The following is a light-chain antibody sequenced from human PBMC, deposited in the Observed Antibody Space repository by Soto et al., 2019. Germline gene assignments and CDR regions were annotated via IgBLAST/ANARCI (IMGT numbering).Light chain of an antibody. CDR2: DVS. Sequence: QSVLTQPASVSGSHGQSITISCTGTSSDVGAYNYVSWYQQHPGKAPKLMIYDVSYRPSGVSNRFSGSKSGNTASLTIYGLQSEDEADYYCSSYISSSTLVFGTGTKVTVL. CDR3: SSYISSSTLV. V-gene: IGLV2-14*01. CDR1: SSDVGAYNY. J-gene: IGLJ1*01.